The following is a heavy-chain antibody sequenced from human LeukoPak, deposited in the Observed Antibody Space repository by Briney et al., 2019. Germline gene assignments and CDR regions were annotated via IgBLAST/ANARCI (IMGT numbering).Heavy chain of an antibody. CDR1: GFTFSGSA. Sequence: PGGSLTLSCAASGFTFSGSAIHWVRHPSGKGREWVGCIRDKANRSATAYIASVKGRFTISRDDSKNTAYLQMSSLKTEDTAVYYCTRWDCPTTGCYPFDYWGQGTLVTVSS. V-gene: IGHV3-73*01. CDR2: IRDKANRSAT. J-gene: IGHJ4*02. D-gene: IGHD2-2*01. CDR3: TRWDCPTTGCYPFDY.